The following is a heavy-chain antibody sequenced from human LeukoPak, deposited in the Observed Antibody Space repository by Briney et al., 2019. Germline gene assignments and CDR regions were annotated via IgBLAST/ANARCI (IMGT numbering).Heavy chain of an antibody. J-gene: IGHJ3*02. V-gene: IGHV4-59*01. CDR3: AREIVDSSGWHDAFDI. D-gene: IGHD6-19*01. Sequence: KPPETLSLTCTVSGGSISSYYWSWIRQPPGKGLEWIGYIYYSGSTNYNPSLKSRVTISVDTSKNQFSLKLSSVTAADTAVYYCAREIVDSSGWHDAFDIWGQGTMVTVSS. CDR2: IYYSGST. CDR1: GGSISSYY.